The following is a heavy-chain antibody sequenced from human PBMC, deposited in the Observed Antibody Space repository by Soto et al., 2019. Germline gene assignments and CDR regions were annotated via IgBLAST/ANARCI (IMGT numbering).Heavy chain of an antibody. CDR1: GFTFTNYA. D-gene: IGHD3-16*01. V-gene: IGHV3-23*01. J-gene: IGHJ4*02. CDR2: IGGSDGRT. Sequence: EVQLLESGGDLVQPGGSLRLSCAASGFTFTNYAMRWVRQAPGKGLEWISTIGGSDGRTYYADSVKGRFTISKDNSKNTLYLQMNNLRAEDTAIYYCARRGSDYSYFDYWGQGTLVTVSS. CDR3: ARRGSDYSYFDY.